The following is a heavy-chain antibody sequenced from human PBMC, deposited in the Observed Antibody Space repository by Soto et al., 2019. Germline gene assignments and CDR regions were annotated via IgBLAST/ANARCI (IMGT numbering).Heavy chain of an antibody. J-gene: IGHJ5*02. V-gene: IGHV3-23*01. CDR3: ARAAEDSAQVPIPGDA. D-gene: IGHD2-21*01. CDR1: GFTFSNYA. Sequence: EVQLLESGGGLVQPGGSLRLSCAGSGFTFSNYAMTWVRQAPGKGLEWVSGISGRGRMTYYADSVKGHFTVSRDNAKNTLYLQMISVRAEDTAVYYCARAAEDSAQVPIPGDAWGQGSLVTVSS. CDR2: ISGRGRMT.